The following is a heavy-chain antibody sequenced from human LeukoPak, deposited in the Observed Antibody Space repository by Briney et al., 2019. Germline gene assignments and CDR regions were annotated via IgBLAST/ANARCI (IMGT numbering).Heavy chain of an antibody. CDR3: ASRPLGGSGYFDY. Sequence: SETLSLTCAVYGGSFSGYYWSWIRQPPGKGLEWIGEINHSGSTNYNPSLKSRVTISVDTSKNQFSLKLSSVTAADTAVYYCASRPLGGSGYFDYWGQGTLVTVSS. D-gene: IGHD3-10*01. CDR2: INHSGST. CDR1: GGSFSGYY. J-gene: IGHJ4*02. V-gene: IGHV4-34*01.